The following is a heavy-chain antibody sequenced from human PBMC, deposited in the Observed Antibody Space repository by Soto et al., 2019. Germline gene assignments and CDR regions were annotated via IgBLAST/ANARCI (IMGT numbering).Heavy chain of an antibody. CDR1: GFSLTNAIMG. Sequence: SGPTLVNPTETLTLTCTVSGFSLTNAIMGVSWILQPPGQALDWLAHLSSNYEKSSRITLMSRLTISKVTSKSQVVLTVTNVDPESTATYYCALTMQVGDYSSGYFDNWGQGTRV. V-gene: IGHV2-26*01. CDR2: LSSNYEK. CDR3: ALTMQVGDYSSGYFDN. J-gene: IGHJ4*02. D-gene: IGHD3-22*01.